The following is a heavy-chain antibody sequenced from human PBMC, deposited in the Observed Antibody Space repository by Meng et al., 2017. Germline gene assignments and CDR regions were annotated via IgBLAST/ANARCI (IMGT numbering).Heavy chain of an antibody. CDR3: TWDDKAVSDF. V-gene: IGHV3-15*04. CDR1: ESYLYTAS. CDR2: IESNSAGDAT. J-gene: IGHJ4*02. D-gene: IGHD3-9*01. Sequence: VQQVKLGEAWTEPGEPLRLASVASESYLYTASVSWVHRAPEEGREWVGRIESNSAGDATEYAAPMTGRFTISRDDSSNTLSLQLNGLKIDDTAVYYCTWDDKAVSDFWGQGTLVTVSS.